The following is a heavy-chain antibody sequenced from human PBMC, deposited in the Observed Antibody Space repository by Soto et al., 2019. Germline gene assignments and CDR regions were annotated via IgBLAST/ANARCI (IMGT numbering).Heavy chain of an antibody. D-gene: IGHD1-26*01. CDR2: ISSTGSYT. CDR1: GFTFSDHY. CDR3: GKDKKGWDFLMDT. V-gene: IGHV3-11*05. J-gene: IGHJ5*02. Sequence: QVQLVESGGGLVKPGGSLRLSCAASGFTFSDHYMTWIRQAPGKGLEWVSYISSTGSYTNYADSVQGRFTISRDNAKNPLFLEMTALGPEAPAVYSCGKDKKGWDFLMDTWGREPWSPSPQ.